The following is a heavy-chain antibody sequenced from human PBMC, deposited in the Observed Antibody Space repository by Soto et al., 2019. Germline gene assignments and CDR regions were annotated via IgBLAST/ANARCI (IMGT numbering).Heavy chain of an antibody. CDR3: ASLGSERDY. V-gene: IGHV4-30-4*02. Sequence: SETLSLTCTVSGGSITSDYSCWSWIRQPPGEGLEWIGHIFDSGTTYTNPPLRSQVAISLDTSKNHFSLKLSSVTAADTAVYYCASLGSERDYWGQGTLDTVSA. CDR1: GGSITSDYSC. J-gene: IGHJ4*02. CDR2: IFDSGTT. D-gene: IGHD6-19*01.